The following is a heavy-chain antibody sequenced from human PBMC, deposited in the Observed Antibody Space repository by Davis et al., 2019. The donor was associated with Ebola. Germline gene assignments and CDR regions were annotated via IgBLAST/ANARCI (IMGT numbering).Heavy chain of an antibody. CDR2: ISSSSSYI. V-gene: IGHV3-21*01. CDR3: ARGVAATANWFDP. CDR1: GFTFSSYS. D-gene: IGHD2-15*01. Sequence: PGGSLRLSCAASGFTFSSYSMNWVRQAPGKGLEWVSSISSSSSYIYYADSVKGRFTISRDNSKNTLYLQMNSLRAEDTAVYYCARGVAATANWFDPWGQGTLVTVSS. J-gene: IGHJ5*02.